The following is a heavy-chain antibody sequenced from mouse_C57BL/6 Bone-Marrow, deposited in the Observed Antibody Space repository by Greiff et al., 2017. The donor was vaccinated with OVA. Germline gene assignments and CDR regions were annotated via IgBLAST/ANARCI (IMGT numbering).Heavy chain of an antibody. V-gene: IGHV3-6*01. CDR1: GYSITSGYY. J-gene: IGHJ3*01. Sequence: EVKLQESGPGLVKPSQSLSLTCSVTGYSITSGYYWNWIRQFPGNKLEWMGYISYDGSNNYNPSLKNRISITRDTSKNQFFLKLNSVTTEDTATYYCARPQLGRGFAYWGQGTLVTVSA. CDR2: ISYDGSN. D-gene: IGHD4-1*02. CDR3: ARPQLGRGFAY.